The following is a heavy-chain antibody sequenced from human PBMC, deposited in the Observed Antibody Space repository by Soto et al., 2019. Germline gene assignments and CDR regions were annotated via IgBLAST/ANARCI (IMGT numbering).Heavy chain of an antibody. V-gene: IGHV1-18*01. J-gene: IGHJ4*02. Sequence: ASVKVSCKASGYTFTSYGISWVRQAPGQGLEWMGWISAYNGNTNYAQKLQGRVNMTTDTSTSTAYMELRSLRSDDTAVYYCARGVIAAAFYYFDYWGQGTLVTVSS. CDR3: ARGVIAAAFYYFDY. CDR1: GYTFTSYG. CDR2: ISAYNGNT. D-gene: IGHD6-13*01.